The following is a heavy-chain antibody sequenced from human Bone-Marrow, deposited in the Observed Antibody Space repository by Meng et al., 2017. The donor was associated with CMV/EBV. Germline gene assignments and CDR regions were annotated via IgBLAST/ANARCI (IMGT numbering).Heavy chain of an antibody. V-gene: IGHV4-34*01. CDR3: AGGVESFDY. Sequence: SETLSLTCAVYGGSFSGYYWSWIRQPPGKGLEWIGEINHSGSTNYNPSLKSRVTISVDTSKNQFSLKLSSVTAADTAVYYCAGGVESFDYWGQGTLVTV. J-gene: IGHJ4*02. CDR1: GGSFSGYY. CDR2: INHSGST.